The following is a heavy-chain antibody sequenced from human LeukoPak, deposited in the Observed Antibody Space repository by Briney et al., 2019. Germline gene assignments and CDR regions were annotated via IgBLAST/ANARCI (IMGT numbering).Heavy chain of an antibody. CDR1: GGTFSSYA. D-gene: IGHD3-3*01. CDR3: AREAYYDFWSGLSPGNYYYYGMDV. V-gene: IGHV1-18*01. J-gene: IGHJ6*02. Sequence: ASVKVSCKASGGTFSSYAISWVRQAPGQGLEWMGWISAYNGNTNYAQKLQGRVTMTTDTSTSTAYMELRSLRSDDTAVYYCAREAYYDFWSGLSPGNYYYYGMDVWGQGTTVTVSS. CDR2: ISAYNGNT.